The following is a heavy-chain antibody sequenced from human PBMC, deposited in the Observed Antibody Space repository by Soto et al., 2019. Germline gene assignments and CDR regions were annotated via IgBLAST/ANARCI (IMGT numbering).Heavy chain of an antibody. Sequence: EVQLVQSGAEVKKPGESLRISCKGSGYSFTSYWINWVRQMPGKGLEWMGRIDPSDSYTNYSPSFQGHVTISADKSIRTAYLQWSSLKASDTAMYYCARRGSSSWYWFDPWGQGTLVTVSS. J-gene: IGHJ5*02. D-gene: IGHD6-13*01. CDR1: GYSFTSYW. V-gene: IGHV5-10-1*01. CDR2: IDPSDSYT. CDR3: ARRGSSSWYWFDP.